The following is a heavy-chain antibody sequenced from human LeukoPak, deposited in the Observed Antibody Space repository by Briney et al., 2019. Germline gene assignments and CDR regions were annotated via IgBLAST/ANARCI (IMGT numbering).Heavy chain of an antibody. CDR2: IDSDGSST. Sequence: GGSLRLSCAASGFSFSRYWMHWVRQAPGKGLVWVSRIDSDGSSTSYADSVKGRFTVSRDNAKNTLYLQMNSLRAEDTAVYYCAREEDWNFDYWGQGTLVTVFS. J-gene: IGHJ4*02. D-gene: IGHD1-1*01. CDR1: GFSFSRYW. V-gene: IGHV3-74*01. CDR3: AREEDWNFDY.